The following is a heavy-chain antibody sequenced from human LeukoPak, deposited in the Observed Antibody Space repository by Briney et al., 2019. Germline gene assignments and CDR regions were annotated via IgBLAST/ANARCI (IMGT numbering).Heavy chain of an antibody. J-gene: IGHJ6*02. CDR3: ARAGYSGQYCSGGSCYSYYYYGMDV. Sequence: GASVKVSCKASGYTFTGYYMHWVRQAPGQGLEWMGWINPNSGGTNYAQKFQGRVTMTRDTSISTAYMELSRLRSDDTAVYYCARAGYSGQYCSGGSCYSYYYYGMDVWGQGTTVTVSS. CDR1: GYTFTGYY. D-gene: IGHD2-15*01. CDR2: INPNSGGT. V-gene: IGHV1-2*02.